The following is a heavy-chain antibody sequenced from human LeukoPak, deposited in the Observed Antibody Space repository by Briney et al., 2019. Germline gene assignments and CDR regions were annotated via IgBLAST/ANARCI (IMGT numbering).Heavy chain of an antibody. J-gene: IGHJ6*02. D-gene: IGHD2-8*01. CDR1: GYTFTSYA. V-gene: IGHV1-18*01. CDR3: ARPLKHCTSGVCSTSSYYCYGLDV. Sequence: ASVKVSCKASGYTFTSYAITWVRQAPGQGLECMGWISAYNGNTNYAQNLQGRVTMTTDTSTSTAYMELRSLRSDDTAVYYCARPLKHCTSGVCSTSSYYCYGLDVWGQGTTVTVSS. CDR2: ISAYNGNT.